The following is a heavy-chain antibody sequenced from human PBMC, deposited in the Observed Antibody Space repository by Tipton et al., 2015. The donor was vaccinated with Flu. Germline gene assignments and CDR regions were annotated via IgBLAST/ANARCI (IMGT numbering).Heavy chain of an antibody. CDR2: VYYSGSI. Sequence: TLSLTCTVSGDSLSNYYWNWFRQPPGKGLEWIGYVYYSGSINYNPSLRSRVTISVDTSKNQFSLRVNSVTAADTAMYYCARQSRDSSNTAFDYWGQGILVTVS. V-gene: IGHV4-59*08. CDR1: GDSLSNYY. D-gene: IGHD5-24*01. J-gene: IGHJ4*02. CDR3: ARQSRDSSNTAFDY.